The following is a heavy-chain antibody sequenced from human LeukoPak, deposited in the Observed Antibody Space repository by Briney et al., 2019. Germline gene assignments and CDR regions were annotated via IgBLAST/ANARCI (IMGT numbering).Heavy chain of an antibody. D-gene: IGHD4-17*01. V-gene: IGHV3-23*01. CDR2: ISGSGGST. J-gene: IGHJ4*02. CDR1: GFTFSSYA. CDR3: ATAPYGDYSFDY. Sequence: SGGSLRLSCAASGFTFSSYAMSWVRQAPGKGLEWVSAISGSGGSTYYADSVKGRFTISRDNSKNTLYLQMNSLRAEDTAVYYCATAPYGDYSFDYWGQGTLVTVSS.